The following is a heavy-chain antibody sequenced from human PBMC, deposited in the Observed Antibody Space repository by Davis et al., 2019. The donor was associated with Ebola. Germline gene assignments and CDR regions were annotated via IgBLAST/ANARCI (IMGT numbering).Heavy chain of an antibody. Sequence: LRLSCTPSGGSISGFYWSWVRQPPGKGLEWLGYIFSSGTTNYNPSLKSRVTMSVDTSKNLFSLRLSSVTAADTAVYYCTRSGSYRLNFDFWGQGTLVTVSS. CDR1: GGSISGFY. D-gene: IGHD1-26*01. CDR3: TRSGSYRLNFDF. CDR2: IFSSGTT. J-gene: IGHJ4*02. V-gene: IGHV4-59*01.